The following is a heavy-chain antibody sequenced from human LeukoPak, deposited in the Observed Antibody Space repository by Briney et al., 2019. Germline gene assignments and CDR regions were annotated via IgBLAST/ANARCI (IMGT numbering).Heavy chain of an antibody. D-gene: IGHD3-10*01. CDR2: ISAYNGNT. J-gene: IGHJ4*02. V-gene: IGHV1-18*04. CDR3: ARPMVRGVIHGPFDY. Sequence: GASVKVSCKASGYTFTGYYMHWVRQAPGQGLEWMGWISAYNGNTNYAQKLQGRVTMTTDTSTSTAYMELRSLRSDDTAVYYCARPMVRGVIHGPFDYWGQGTLVTVSS. CDR1: GYTFTGYY.